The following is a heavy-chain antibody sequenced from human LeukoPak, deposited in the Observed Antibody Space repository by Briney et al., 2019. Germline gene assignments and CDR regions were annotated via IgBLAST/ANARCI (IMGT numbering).Heavy chain of an antibody. CDR1: GGTFSSYA. CDR2: IIPILGIA. J-gene: IGHJ4*02. V-gene: IGHV1-69*04. CDR3: ASQSHTNRYSGSYYQELDY. Sequence: SVKVSCKASGGTFSSYAISWVRQAPGQGLEWMGRIIPILGIANYAQKFQGRVTITADKSTSTAYMELSSLRSEDTAVYYCASQSHTNRYSGSYYQELDYWGQGTLVTVSS. D-gene: IGHD1-26*01.